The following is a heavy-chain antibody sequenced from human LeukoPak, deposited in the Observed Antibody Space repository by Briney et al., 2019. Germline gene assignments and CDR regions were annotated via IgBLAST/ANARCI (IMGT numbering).Heavy chain of an antibody. CDR1: GFTFSSYA. J-gene: IGHJ4*02. CDR3: AKDLSNYYDSSGYFAY. V-gene: IGHV3-9*01. Sequence: PGGSLRLSCAASGFTFSSYAMHWVRQAPGKGLEWVSGISWNSGSIGYADSVKGRFTISRDNAKNSLYLQMNSLRAEDTALYYCAKDLSNYYDSSGYFAYWGQGTLVTVSS. CDR2: ISWNSGSI. D-gene: IGHD3-22*01.